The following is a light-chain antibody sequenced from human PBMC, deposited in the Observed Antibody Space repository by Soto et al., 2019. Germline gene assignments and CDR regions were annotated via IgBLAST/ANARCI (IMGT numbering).Light chain of an antibody. CDR1: QGIGSY. CDR2: GAS. Sequence: DLPLTQSPSLLSASVGDRVIITCRASQGIGSYLGWYQQAPGKAPKLLIYGASTLQSGVPSRFSGSGSGTEFTLTISSLQPEDVATYYCQQLNTYPAFGGGTKVEI. CDR3: QQLNTYPA. J-gene: IGKJ4*01. V-gene: IGKV1-9*01.